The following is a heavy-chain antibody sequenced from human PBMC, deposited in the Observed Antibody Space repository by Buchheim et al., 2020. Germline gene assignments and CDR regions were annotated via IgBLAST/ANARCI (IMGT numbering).Heavy chain of an antibody. Sequence: QVQLQESGPGLVKPSQTLSLTCTVSGGSISSGSYYWSWIRQPAGKGLEWIGRIYTSGSTNYNPSLKSRVTISVDTYKNQFSLKLSSVTAADTAVYYCARGVAGGYGYFDYWGQGTL. CDR1: GGSISSGSYY. V-gene: IGHV4-61*02. J-gene: IGHJ4*02. D-gene: IGHD3-3*01. CDR3: ARGVAGGYGYFDY. CDR2: IYTSGST.